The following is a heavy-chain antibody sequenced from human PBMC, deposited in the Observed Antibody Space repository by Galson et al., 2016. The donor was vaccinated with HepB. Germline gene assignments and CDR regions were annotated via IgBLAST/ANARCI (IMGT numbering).Heavy chain of an antibody. CDR3: AKTIAMHGTGWREVDS. CDR1: GFTFDIYG. D-gene: IGHD4/OR15-4a*01. CDR2: TSYDGLNR. Sequence: SLRLSCAASGFTFDIYGMHWVRQAPGKGLEWVAVTSYDGLNRYYVDSVKGRFTISKDNSKNTLYLQMDSLRDEDTAVYYCAKTIAMHGTGWREVDSWGQGTLVTVSS. J-gene: IGHJ4*02. V-gene: IGHV3-30*18.